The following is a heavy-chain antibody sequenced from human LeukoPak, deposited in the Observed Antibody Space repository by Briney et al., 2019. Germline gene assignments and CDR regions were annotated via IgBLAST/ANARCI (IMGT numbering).Heavy chain of an antibody. Sequence: GGSLRLSCAASGFTFSSYAMSCVRQAPGQGLEWVSAISGSGGSTYYADSAKGRFTISRDNSKNTLYLQMNSLRAEDTAVYYCAKDLIVVVPAAMEFPSYYFDYWGQGTLVTVSS. CDR2: ISGSGGST. CDR3: AKDLIVVVPAAMEFPSYYFDY. J-gene: IGHJ4*02. CDR1: GFTFSSYA. V-gene: IGHV3-23*01. D-gene: IGHD2-2*01.